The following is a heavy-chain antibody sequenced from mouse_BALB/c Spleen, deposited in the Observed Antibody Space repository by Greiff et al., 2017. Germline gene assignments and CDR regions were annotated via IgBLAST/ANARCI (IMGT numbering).Heavy chain of an antibody. CDR1: GFTFSSYT. D-gene: IGHD2-1*01. J-gene: IGHJ4*01. CDR3: AREGYGNYGDAMDY. Sequence: EVQLVESGGGLVQPGGSLKLSCAASGFTFSSYTMSWVRQTPEKRLEWVAYISNGGGSTYYPDTVKGRFTISRDNAKNTLYLQMSSLKSEDTAMYYCAREGYGNYGDAMDYWGQGTSVTVSS. V-gene: IGHV5-12-2*01. CDR2: ISNGGGST.